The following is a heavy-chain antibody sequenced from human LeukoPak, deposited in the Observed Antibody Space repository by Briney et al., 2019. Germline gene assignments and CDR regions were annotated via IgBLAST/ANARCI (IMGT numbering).Heavy chain of an antibody. CDR3: ARVPSYDSSGYYYLGYYYYYGMDV. Sequence: SETLSLTCGVYGGSFSDYYWSWIRQPPGKGLEWIGEINHSGSTNYNPSLKSRVTISVDTSKNQFSLKLSSVTAADTAVYYCARVPSYDSSGYYYLGYYYYYGMDVWGQGTTVTVSS. D-gene: IGHD3-22*01. CDR1: GGSFSDYY. V-gene: IGHV4-34*01. CDR2: INHSGST. J-gene: IGHJ6*02.